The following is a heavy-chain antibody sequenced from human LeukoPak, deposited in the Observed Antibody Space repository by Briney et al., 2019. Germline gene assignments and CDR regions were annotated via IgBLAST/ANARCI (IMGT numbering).Heavy chain of an antibody. Sequence: PGGSLRLTCTASGFTFGDYAMTWVRQAPGKGLEWVGFIRSKVYGGIPEYAASVKGRFTISRDDSKGIAYLQMNILKTEDTAVYYCTRDQTPYYWGQGTLVTVSS. V-gene: IGHV3-49*04. CDR2: IRSKVYGGIP. J-gene: IGHJ4*02. CDR1: GFTFGDYA. CDR3: TRDQTPYY.